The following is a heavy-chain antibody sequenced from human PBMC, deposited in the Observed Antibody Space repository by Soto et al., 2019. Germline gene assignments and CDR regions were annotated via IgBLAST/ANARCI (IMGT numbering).Heavy chain of an antibody. CDR1: GGPISTYY. CDR2: IYYSGTT. V-gene: IGHV4-59*12. Sequence: PSETLSLTCTVSGGPISTYYWSWVRQPPGKGLEWIGYIYYSGTTNYNPSLRGRVTISADTSKNQFSLKLSSVTAADTAVYYCAREPSIWGQGTLVTVSS. J-gene: IGHJ4*02. CDR3: AREPSI.